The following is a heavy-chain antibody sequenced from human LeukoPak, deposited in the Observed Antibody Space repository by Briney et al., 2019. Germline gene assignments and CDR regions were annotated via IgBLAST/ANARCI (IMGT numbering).Heavy chain of an antibody. J-gene: IGHJ6*03. CDR2: FLYSGTT. D-gene: IGHD2-21*02. V-gene: IGHV4-39*01. CDR1: GGSISSSSYY. CDR3: ALCGDCYPGYYYYYMDV. Sequence: PSETLSLTCTVSGGSISSSSYYWGWIRQFPGKGLEWIGSFLYSGTTYYNPSLETRVTISTDTSKNQFSLKLSSVTAADTAVYYCALCGDCYPGYYYYYMDVWGKGTTVTISS.